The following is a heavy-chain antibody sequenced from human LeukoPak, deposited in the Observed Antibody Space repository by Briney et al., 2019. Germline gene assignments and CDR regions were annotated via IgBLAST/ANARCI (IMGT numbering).Heavy chain of an antibody. Sequence: GGSLRLSCAASGFTFRSYEMNWVRQAPGKGLEWVSYITSTGSNRYYADSVKGRFTISRDNAKNSLYLHMNSLRAEDTGIYYCARDDGQGYFAGVFPLDRWGQGTLVTVSS. J-gene: IGHJ5*02. CDR2: ITSTGSNR. V-gene: IGHV3-48*03. CDR1: GFTFRSYE. D-gene: IGHD3-9*01. CDR3: ARDDGQGYFAGVFPLDR.